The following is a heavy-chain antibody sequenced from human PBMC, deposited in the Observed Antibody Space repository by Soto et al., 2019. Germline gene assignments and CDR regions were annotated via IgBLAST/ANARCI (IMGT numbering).Heavy chain of an antibody. Sequence: SVKVSCKDSGGLFSSFAISWVRQAPGQGLEWLGGIIPVFGTTNYAEKFQDRVTITADESTNTAYMELSSLTSGDTAMYYCARGGGPYVWFNEFWGQGTLVTVSS. CDR3: ARGGGPYVWFNEF. V-gene: IGHV1-69*13. J-gene: IGHJ1*01. CDR1: GGLFSSFA. D-gene: IGHD3-16*01. CDR2: IIPVFGTT.